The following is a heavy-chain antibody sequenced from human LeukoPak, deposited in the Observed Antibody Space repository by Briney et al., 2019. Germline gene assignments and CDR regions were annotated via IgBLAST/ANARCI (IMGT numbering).Heavy chain of an antibody. Sequence: GGSLRLSCVTSGFTFNNYAMTWVRQAPGKGLGWVSGIDGSGGTYYADSVKGRFTISRDNSKNTLYLQVNSLRAEDTAVYYCAKGGKWDVTPFDYWGQGTLVTVSP. V-gene: IGHV3-23*01. CDR3: AKGGKWDVTPFDY. CDR2: IDGSGGT. J-gene: IGHJ4*02. D-gene: IGHD1-26*01. CDR1: GFTFNNYA.